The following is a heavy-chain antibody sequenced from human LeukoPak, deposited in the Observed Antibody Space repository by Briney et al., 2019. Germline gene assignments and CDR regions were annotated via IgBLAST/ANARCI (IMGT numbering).Heavy chain of an antibody. Sequence: PGTSLRLSCEASGFTFSTFPMHWGRQTPAPRQGLVAVISDDGRGTYYADSVKGRFTISRDNSKNNLYLQMNSLSAEDTAVVYCARVGRVSIYPSYMDVWGKGTTVTVSS. CDR2: ISDDGRGT. CDR3: ARVGRVSIYPSYMDV. CDR1: GFTFSTFP. J-gene: IGHJ6*03. V-gene: IGHV3-30*04. D-gene: IGHD6-6*01.